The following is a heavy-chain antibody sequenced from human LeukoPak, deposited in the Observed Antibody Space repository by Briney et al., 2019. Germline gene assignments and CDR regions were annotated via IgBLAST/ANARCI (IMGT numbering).Heavy chain of an antibody. CDR3: ARYFKVRGF. J-gene: IGHJ4*02. Sequence: GGSLRLSCAPSGFTFTTYRMHWVGQAPGKGLVWVSGISSDGSDTRYADFVKGRFTISRDNAKDTLYLQMEGLTADDTAVYYCARYFKVRGFWGQGGLVTVSS. D-gene: IGHD3-9*01. CDR2: ISSDGSDT. CDR1: GFTFTTYR. V-gene: IGHV3-74*01.